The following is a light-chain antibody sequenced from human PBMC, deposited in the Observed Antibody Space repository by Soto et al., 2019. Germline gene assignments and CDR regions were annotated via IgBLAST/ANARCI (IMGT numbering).Light chain of an antibody. CDR3: QQSYSTPRT. CDR2: AES. V-gene: IGKV1-39*01. CDR1: QNIKSY. Sequence: DIPLTQSPSSLSASVGDRVTITCRASQNIKSYLNWYQLKPGKAPNLLIYAESSLQSGVPSRFSGSGSGTHFTLTISSLQPEDFATYYCQQSYSTPRTFGQGTKVEIK. J-gene: IGKJ1*01.